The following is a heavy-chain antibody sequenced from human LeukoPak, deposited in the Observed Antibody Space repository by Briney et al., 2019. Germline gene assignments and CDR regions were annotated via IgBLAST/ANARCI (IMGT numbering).Heavy chain of an antibody. CDR1: GFTVSSNS. Sequence: GGSLRLPCTVSGFTVSSNSWSWVRPAPGKGLEWVSFIYSGGNTHYSDSVKGRFTISRDNSKNTLYLQMNSLRAEDTAIYYCARRAGEYSHPYDYWGQGTLVTVSS. J-gene: IGHJ4*02. CDR3: ARRAGEYSHPYDY. D-gene: IGHD2-15*01. V-gene: IGHV3-53*01. CDR2: IYSGGNT.